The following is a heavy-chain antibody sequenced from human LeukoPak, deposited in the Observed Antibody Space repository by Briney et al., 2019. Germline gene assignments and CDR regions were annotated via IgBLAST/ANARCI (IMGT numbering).Heavy chain of an antibody. CDR1: GGTFSSYA. D-gene: IGHD6-13*01. J-gene: IGHJ6*02. CDR2: IIPIFGTA. Sequence: ASVKVSCKASGGTFSSYAISWVRQAPGQGLEWMGGIIPIFGTANYAQKFQGRVTITADESTSTAYMELSSLRSEDTAVYYCARIGQQLALRYYGMDVWGQGTTVTVSS. CDR3: ARIGQQLALRYYGMDV. V-gene: IGHV1-69*13.